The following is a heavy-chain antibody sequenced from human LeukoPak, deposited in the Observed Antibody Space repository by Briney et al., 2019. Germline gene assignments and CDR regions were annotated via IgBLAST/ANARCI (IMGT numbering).Heavy chain of an antibody. Sequence: PSETLSLTCTVSGGSISSSSYYWGWIRQPPGKGLEWIGSIYYSGSTYYNPSLKSRVTISVDTSKNQFSLKLSSVTAADTAVYYCARHVSSGWPNYYYYYMDVWGKGTTVTVSS. CDR3: ARHVSSGWPNYYYYYMDV. D-gene: IGHD6-19*01. V-gene: IGHV4-39*01. CDR1: GGSISSSSYY. J-gene: IGHJ6*03. CDR2: IYYSGST.